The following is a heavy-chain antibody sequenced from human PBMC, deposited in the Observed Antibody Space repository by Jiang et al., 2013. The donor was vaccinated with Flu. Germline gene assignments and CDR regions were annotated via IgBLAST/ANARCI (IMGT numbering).Heavy chain of an antibody. CDR1: EYTFSNYD. CDR3: ATLTQDYQLIWGDYFDY. D-gene: IGHD2-2*01. Sequence: SGAEVKKPGASVKVSCKASEYTFSNYDINWVRQATGQGLEWMGWMNPKSGNTGYAQKFQGRVTMTRDTSISTAYMELSSLRSEDTAVYYCATLTQDYQLIWGDYFDYWGQGTLVTVSS. V-gene: IGHV1-8*01. J-gene: IGHJ4*02. CDR2: MNPKSGNT.